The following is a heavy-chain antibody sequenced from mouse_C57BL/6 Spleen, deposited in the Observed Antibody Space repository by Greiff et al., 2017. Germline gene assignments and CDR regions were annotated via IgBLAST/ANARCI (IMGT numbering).Heavy chain of an antibody. Sequence: EVQLQESEGGLVQPGSSMKLSCTASGFTFSDYYMAWVRQVPEKGLEWVANINYDGSSTYYLDSLKSRFIISRDNAKNILYLQMSSLKSEDTATYYCARDFDGYWYFDVWGTGTTVTVSS. CDR1: GFTFSDYY. CDR3: ARDFDGYWYFDV. V-gene: IGHV5-16*01. J-gene: IGHJ1*03. CDR2: INYDGSST.